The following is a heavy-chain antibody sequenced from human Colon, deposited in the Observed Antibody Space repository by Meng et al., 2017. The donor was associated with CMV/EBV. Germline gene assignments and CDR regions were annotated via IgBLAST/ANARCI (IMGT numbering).Heavy chain of an antibody. D-gene: IGHD2-21*02. J-gene: IGHJ4*01. CDR2: IYTSGST. V-gene: IGHV4-61*02. Sequence: QVHLQESGPGLVKPSQXLSLTCTXSGGSISSGSYYWSWIRQPAGKGLEWIGRIYTSGSTNYNPSLKSRVTISVDTSKNQFSLKLSSVTAADTAVYYCARSWAYCGGDCYSIDYWDQGTLVTVAS. CDR1: GGSISSGSYY. CDR3: ARSWAYCGGDCYSIDY.